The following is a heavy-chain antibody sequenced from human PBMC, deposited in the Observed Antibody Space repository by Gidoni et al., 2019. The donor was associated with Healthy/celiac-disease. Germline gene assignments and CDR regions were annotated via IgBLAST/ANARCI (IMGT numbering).Heavy chain of an antibody. CDR3: ARGVLGQSHLGT. V-gene: IGHV4-34*01. D-gene: IGHD3-16*01. CDR2: INQSGST. Sequence: QVQLQQWGAGLLKPSETLSLTCAVYGGSFSGYYWSWIRQPPGKGLEWIGEINQSGSTNYNPSLKSRVTISVDTSKNQFSLKLSSVTAADTAVYYCARGVLGQSHLGTWGQGTLVTVSS. CDR1: GGSFSGYY. J-gene: IGHJ5*02.